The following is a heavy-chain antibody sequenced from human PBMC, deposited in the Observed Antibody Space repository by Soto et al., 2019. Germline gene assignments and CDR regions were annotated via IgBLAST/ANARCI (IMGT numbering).Heavy chain of an antibody. Sequence: QVQLVQSGAEVKKPGASVKVSCKASGYTFTSYGISWVRQAPGQGLEWMGWISAYNGNTNYAQKLQGRVTMTTDTPTSTTYMELRSLRSDDTAGYYLARDLFGWELLGGGMDVWGQGTTVTVSS. J-gene: IGHJ6*02. V-gene: IGHV1-18*04. CDR2: ISAYNGNT. CDR1: GYTFTSYG. D-gene: IGHD1-26*01. CDR3: ARDLFGWELLGGGMDV.